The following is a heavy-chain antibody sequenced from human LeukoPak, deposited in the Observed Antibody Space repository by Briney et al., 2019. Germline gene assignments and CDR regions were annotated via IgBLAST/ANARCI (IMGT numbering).Heavy chain of an antibody. CDR2: IYYSGST. Sequence: SETLSLTCTVSGASINSGDFFWSWSRQAPGQGLVWIGNIYYSGSTSSNPSLRSRTTLSVDTSKNEFSLRLRSVTAADTAVYYCARVGLDLRSSSVFDHWCQGTLVTVSS. CDR1: GASINSGDFF. J-gene: IGHJ4*02. CDR3: ARVGLDLRSSSVFDH. V-gene: IGHV4-30-4*08. D-gene: IGHD3-3*01.